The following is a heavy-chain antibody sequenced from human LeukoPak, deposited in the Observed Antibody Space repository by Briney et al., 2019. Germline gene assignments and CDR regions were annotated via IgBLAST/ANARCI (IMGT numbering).Heavy chain of an antibody. D-gene: IGHD2-15*01. J-gene: IGHJ6*02. CDR1: GYTFTSYG. CDR2: ISAYNGNT. Sequence: ASVKVSCKASGYTFTSYGISWVRQAPGQRLEWMGWISAYNGNTNYAQKLQGRVTMTTDTSTSTAYMELRSLRSDDTAVYYCARVVVVAATLYYYYGMDVWGQGTTVTVSS. CDR3: ARVVVVAATLYYYYGMDV. V-gene: IGHV1-18*01.